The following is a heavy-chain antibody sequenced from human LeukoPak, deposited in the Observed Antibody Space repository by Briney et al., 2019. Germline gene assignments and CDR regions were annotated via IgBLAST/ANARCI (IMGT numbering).Heavy chain of an antibody. CDR3: ARRPFGADY. CDR1: GFTFSNYW. D-gene: IGHD3-10*01. J-gene: IGHJ4*02. Sequence: GGSLRLSCAASGFTFSNYWMGWVRQPPGKGLQWVANIKDDGTEKYYVDSVKGRFTISRDNAKNSVYLQMNSLRVEDTAAYYCARRPFGADYWGQGTLVTVSS. CDR2: IKDDGTEK. V-gene: IGHV3-7*01.